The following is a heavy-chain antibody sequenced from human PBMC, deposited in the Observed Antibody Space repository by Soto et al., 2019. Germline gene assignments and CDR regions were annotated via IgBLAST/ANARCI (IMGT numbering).Heavy chain of an antibody. Sequence: QVQLVQSGAGVKKPGSSVKVSCKASGGTFSSYAISWVRQAPGQGLEWMGGIIPIFGTANYAQKFQGRVTITADAFTSTAYMELSSLRSEDTAVYYCASLTSSEMAQFGLAYWGQGTLVTVSS. CDR1: GGTFSSYA. J-gene: IGHJ4*02. V-gene: IGHV1-69*12. D-gene: IGHD3-10*01. CDR3: ASLTSSEMAQFGLAY. CDR2: IIPIFGTA.